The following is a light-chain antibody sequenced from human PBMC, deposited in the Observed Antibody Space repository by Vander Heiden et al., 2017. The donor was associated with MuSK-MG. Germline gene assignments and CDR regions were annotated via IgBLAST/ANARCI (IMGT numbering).Light chain of an antibody. V-gene: IGKV3-15*01. CDR1: KSVSSN. J-gene: IGKJ2*01. Sequence: EIVMTQSPATLSVSPGERATRSCRASKSVSSNLAWYQQKPGQAPRLLSYGASTRATGIPARFSGSGSGTEFTLTISSLQSEDFAVYYCQQYNNWPMYTFGQGTKLEIK. CDR2: GAS. CDR3: QQYNNWPMYT.